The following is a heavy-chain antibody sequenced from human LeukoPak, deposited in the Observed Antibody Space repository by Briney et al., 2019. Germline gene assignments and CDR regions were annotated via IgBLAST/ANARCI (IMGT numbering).Heavy chain of an antibody. Sequence: ASVKVSCKASGYTFTNYFVYWVRQAPGQGLEWIGIINPTSVGREYAQEFQGRITMTRDTSTSTVYMELNSLRSDDTAVYYCARMGRGDQDWYFDLWGRGTLNTVSS. CDR1: GYTFTNYF. D-gene: IGHD4-17*01. CDR3: ARMGRGDQDWYFDL. CDR2: INPTSVGR. J-gene: IGHJ2*01. V-gene: IGHV1-46*01.